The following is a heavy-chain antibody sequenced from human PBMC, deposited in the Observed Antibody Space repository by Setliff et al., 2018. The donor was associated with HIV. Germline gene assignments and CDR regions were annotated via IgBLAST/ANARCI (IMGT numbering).Heavy chain of an antibody. V-gene: IGHV3-11*04. CDR3: ARGSLRGVLALGMDV. Sequence: KPGGSLRLSCAASGFTFSDYYMSWIRQAPGKGLEWISFISSSGNIKYYLDSVKGRFTISRDNAKNSLYLQMNSLRAEDTAIYYCARGSLRGVLALGMDVWGQGTTVTVSS. D-gene: IGHD3-10*01. J-gene: IGHJ6*02. CDR1: GFTFSDYY. CDR2: ISSSGNIK.